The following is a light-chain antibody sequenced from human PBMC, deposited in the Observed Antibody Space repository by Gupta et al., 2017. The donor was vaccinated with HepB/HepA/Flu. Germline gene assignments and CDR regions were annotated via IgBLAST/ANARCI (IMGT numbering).Light chain of an antibody. J-gene: IGLJ2*01. Sequence: QSALTQPASVSGSPGQSITIPCTVTSSDVGGYNYVSWYQQHPGKAPKLIIYDVSNRPSGVSNRFSGSKSGNTASLTISGLQAEDEADYYCSSYTSSSTLVFGGGTKLTVL. CDR2: DVS. CDR1: SSDVGGYNY. CDR3: SSYTSSSTLV. V-gene: IGLV2-14*01.